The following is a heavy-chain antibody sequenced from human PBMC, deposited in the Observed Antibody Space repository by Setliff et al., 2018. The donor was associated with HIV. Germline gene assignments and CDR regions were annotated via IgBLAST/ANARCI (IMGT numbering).Heavy chain of an antibody. Sequence: PGGSLRLSCAGSGFIFSSYGMHWVRQAPGKGLEWVAVIWYDGSEKHYADSVKGRFTISRDNAKNSLFLQMNSLRAEDTAVYYCASIELAAMVPVDYWGQGTLVTVSS. CDR3: ASIELAAMVPVDY. CDR1: GFIFSSYG. V-gene: IGHV3-33*08. D-gene: IGHD5-18*01. CDR2: IWYDGSEK. J-gene: IGHJ4*02.